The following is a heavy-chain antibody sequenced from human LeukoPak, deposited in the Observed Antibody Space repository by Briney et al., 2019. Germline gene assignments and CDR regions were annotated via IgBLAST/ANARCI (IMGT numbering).Heavy chain of an antibody. CDR1: GYTFTSYD. J-gene: IGHJ4*02. Sequence: GASVKVSCKASGYTFTSYDINWVRQATGQGLEWMGWMNPNSGNTGYAQKFQGRVTMTRNTSISTAYMELSSLRSEDTAVYYCARGTYYYGSGSYYNGMWGQGTLVTVSS. CDR2: MNPNSGNT. D-gene: IGHD3-10*01. CDR3: ARGTYYYGSGSYYNGM. V-gene: IGHV1-8*01.